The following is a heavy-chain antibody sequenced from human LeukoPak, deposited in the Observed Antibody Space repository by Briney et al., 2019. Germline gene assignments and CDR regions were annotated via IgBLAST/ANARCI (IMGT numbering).Heavy chain of an antibody. CDR3: AGSPVLLWFGELTKVDY. Sequence: GGSLRLSCAASGFTFSSYEMNWVRQAPGKGLEWVSYISSSGSTTYYADSVKGRFTISRDNAKNSLYLQMNSLRAEDTAVYYCAGSPVLLWFGELTKVDYWGQGTLVTVSS. CDR2: ISSSGSTT. V-gene: IGHV3-48*03. J-gene: IGHJ4*02. D-gene: IGHD3-10*01. CDR1: GFTFSSYE.